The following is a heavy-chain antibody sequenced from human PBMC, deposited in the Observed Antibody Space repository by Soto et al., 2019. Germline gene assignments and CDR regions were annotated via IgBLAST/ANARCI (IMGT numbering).Heavy chain of an antibody. CDR1: GGSISSSSYY. CDR3: ARYSSSPSRYYFDY. V-gene: IGHV4-39*01. Sequence: SETLSLTCTVAGGSISSSSYYWGWIRQPPGKGLEWIGSIYYSGSTYYNPSLKSRVTISVDTSKNQFSLKLSSVTAADTAVYYCARYSSSPSRYYFDYWGQGTLVTVSS. D-gene: IGHD6-6*01. J-gene: IGHJ4*02. CDR2: IYYSGST.